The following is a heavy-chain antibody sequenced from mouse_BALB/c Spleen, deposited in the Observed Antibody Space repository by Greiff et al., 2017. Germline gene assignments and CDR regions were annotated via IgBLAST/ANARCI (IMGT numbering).Heavy chain of an antibody. V-gene: IGHV3-2*02. CDR1: GYSITSDYA. Sequence: EAQLVESGPGLVKPSQSLSLTCTVTGYSITSDYAWNWIRQFPGNKLEWMGYISYSGSTSYNPSLKSRISITRDTSKNQFFLQLNSVTTEDTATYYCARRDDYDDGRFDYWGQGTTLTVSS. CDR2: ISYSGST. J-gene: IGHJ2*01. CDR3: ARRDDYDDGRFDY. D-gene: IGHD2-4*01.